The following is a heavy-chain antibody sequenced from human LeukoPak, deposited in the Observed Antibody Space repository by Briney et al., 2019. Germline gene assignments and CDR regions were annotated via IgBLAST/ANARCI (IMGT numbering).Heavy chain of an antibody. D-gene: IGHD3-10*01. J-gene: IGHJ4*02. Sequence: GGSLRLSCVGSGFMFNDYEMNWVRQGPGKGLEWVAYISGSGLSIYYADSVKGRFTVSRDNAKKSLYLQMNALRAEDTAVYYCARRGVYGSGAFYLDYWGQGTLVTVSS. CDR3: ARRGVYGSGAFYLDY. V-gene: IGHV3-48*03. CDR2: ISGSGLSI. CDR1: GFMFNDYE.